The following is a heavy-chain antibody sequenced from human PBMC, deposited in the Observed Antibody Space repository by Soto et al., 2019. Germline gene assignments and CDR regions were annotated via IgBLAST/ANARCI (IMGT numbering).Heavy chain of an antibody. CDR3: ARAGSGWYGNWFDP. V-gene: IGHV4-38-2*01. Sequence: SETLSLTCAVSGYSISSGYYWGWIRQPPGKGLEWIGSLYRSGSAYYNPSLKSRVTISIDTSKNQFSLKLSSVTAADTAVYYCARAGSGWYGNWFDPWGQGTLVTVSS. CDR1: GYSISSGYY. CDR2: LYRSGSA. D-gene: IGHD6-19*01. J-gene: IGHJ5*02.